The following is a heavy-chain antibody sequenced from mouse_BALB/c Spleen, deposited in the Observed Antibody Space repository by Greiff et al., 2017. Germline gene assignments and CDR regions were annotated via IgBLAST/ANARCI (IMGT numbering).Heavy chain of an antibody. Sequence: VKLQQSGPQLVRPGASVKISCKASGYSFTSYWMHWVKQRPGQGLEWIGMIDPSDSETRLNQKFKDKATLTVDKSSSTAYMQLSSPTSEDSAVYYCARSAYDYDGAMDYWGQGTSVTVSS. CDR2: IDPSDSET. CDR3: ARSAYDYDGAMDY. D-gene: IGHD2-4*01. J-gene: IGHJ4*01. V-gene: IGHV1S126*01. CDR1: GYSFTSYW.